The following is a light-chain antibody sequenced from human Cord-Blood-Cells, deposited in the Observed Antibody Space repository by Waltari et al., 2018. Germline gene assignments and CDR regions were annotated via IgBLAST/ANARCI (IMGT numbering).Light chain of an antibody. CDR1: PSLLHSNGYNY. Sequence: DIVMTQSPLSLPVTPGEPASISCRSSPSLLHSNGYNYLDWYLQKPGQSPQLLNYLGSNRASGVPDRFSGSGSGTDFTLKISRVEAEDVGVYYCMQALQTPPYTFGQGTKLEIK. V-gene: IGKV2-28*01. J-gene: IGKJ2*01. CDR2: LGS. CDR3: MQALQTPPYT.